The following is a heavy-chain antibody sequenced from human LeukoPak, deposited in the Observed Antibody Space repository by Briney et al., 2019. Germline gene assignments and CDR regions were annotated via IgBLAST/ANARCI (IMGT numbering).Heavy chain of an antibody. V-gene: IGHV4-4*07. Sequence: SETLSLTCTVSGGSISSYYWSWVRQPDGKGLEWIGRIYTCGSTNSNPSLKSRVTVSVDSSKNQFTLKLSSVTAADTAVFYCARENSGSYREFDYWGQGTLVTVSS. CDR2: IYTCGST. CDR1: GGSISSYY. J-gene: IGHJ4*02. D-gene: IGHD1-26*01. CDR3: ARENSGSYREFDY.